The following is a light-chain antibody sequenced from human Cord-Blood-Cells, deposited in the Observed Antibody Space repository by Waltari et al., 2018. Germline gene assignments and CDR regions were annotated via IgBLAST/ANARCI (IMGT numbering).Light chain of an antibody. CDR1: SSDDGGSKY. J-gene: IGLJ2*01. CDR3: SSYAGSNNFVV. CDR2: EVS. Sequence: QSALTQPPSASGSPGQSVTLSCPGTSSDDGGSKYFYWYQQHPGKAPKLMIYEVSKRPSGVPDRFSGSKSGNTASLTVSGLQAEDEADYYCSSYAGSNNFVVFGGGTKLTVL. V-gene: IGLV2-8*01.